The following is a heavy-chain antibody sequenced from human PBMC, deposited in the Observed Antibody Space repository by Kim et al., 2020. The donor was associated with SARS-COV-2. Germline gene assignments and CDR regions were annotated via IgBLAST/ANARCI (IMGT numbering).Heavy chain of an antibody. D-gene: IGHD1-26*01. CDR3: TSPLYRGSYWGFGY. J-gene: IGHJ4*02. Sequence: TAAVKGRFTSSRDDSKSIAYLQMNSLKTEDTAVYYCTSPLYRGSYWGFGYWGQGTLVTVSS. V-gene: IGHV3-49*01.